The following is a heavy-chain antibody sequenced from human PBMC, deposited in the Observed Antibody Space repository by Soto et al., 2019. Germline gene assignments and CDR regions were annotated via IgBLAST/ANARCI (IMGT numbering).Heavy chain of an antibody. CDR3: ADYYASGSMTLDP. Sequence: GGSLRLSCAASGFTFSRYDMHWVRQAPGKGLEWVSAISGSGGRTYYADSVKGRFTISRDNSKNTLYLQMNSLKTEDTAVYYCADYYASGSMTLDPWGPGTLVTVSS. V-gene: IGHV3-23*01. CDR1: GFTFSRYD. J-gene: IGHJ5*02. CDR2: ISGSGGRT. D-gene: IGHD3-10*01.